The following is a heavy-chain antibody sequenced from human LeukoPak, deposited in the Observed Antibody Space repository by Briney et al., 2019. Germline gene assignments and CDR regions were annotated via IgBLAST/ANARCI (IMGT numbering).Heavy chain of an antibody. D-gene: IGHD6-13*01. Sequence: GGTLRLSCSASGFTSTTYGMNWVRQAPGKGLEWVANIKQDGSEKYYVDSVKGRFTISRDNAKNSLYLQMNSLRAEDTAVYYCASPLTWRYSSSSPLDYWGQGTLVTVSS. CDR2: IKQDGSEK. CDR3: ASPLTWRYSSSSPLDY. V-gene: IGHV3-7*01. J-gene: IGHJ4*02. CDR1: GFTSTTYG.